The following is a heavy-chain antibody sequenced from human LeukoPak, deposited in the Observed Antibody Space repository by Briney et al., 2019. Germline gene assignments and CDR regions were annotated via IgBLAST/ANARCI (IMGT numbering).Heavy chain of an antibody. CDR3: ARVGNYFDY. CDR2: IIPIFGTA. Sequence: ASVKVSCKASGYTFTSYGISWVRQAPGQGLEWMGGIIPIFGTANYAQKFQGRVTITADESTSTAYMELSSLRSEDTAVYYCARVGNYFDYWGQGTLVTVSS. V-gene: IGHV1-69*13. J-gene: IGHJ4*02. CDR1: GYTFTSYG.